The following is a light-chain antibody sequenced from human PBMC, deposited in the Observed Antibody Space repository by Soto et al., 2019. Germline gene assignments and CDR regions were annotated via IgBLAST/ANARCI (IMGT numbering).Light chain of an antibody. CDR3: QQYNSYWKM. V-gene: IGKV1-5*01. J-gene: IGKJ1*01. CDR2: DVS. CDR1: QTINNR. Sequence: DIQMTQSPSTLSASLGDRFTIPCRASQTINNRLAWYQQKPGKAPKLLIYDVSTLESGVPSRFSGSGSGTEFTLTISSLQPDDFATYYCQQYNSYWKMFGQGTKVDI.